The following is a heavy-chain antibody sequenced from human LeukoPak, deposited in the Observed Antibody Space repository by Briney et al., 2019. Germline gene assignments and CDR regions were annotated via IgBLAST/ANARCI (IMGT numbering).Heavy chain of an antibody. CDR3: ARDEYYGSGSYNYYYYMDV. D-gene: IGHD3-10*01. J-gene: IGHJ6*03. CDR2: INSDGSIT. CDR1: GFTFSDYW. Sequence: GGSLRLSCAASGFTFSDYWMYWVRQAPGKGLVWVSRINSDGSITSYADSVKGRFTISRDNAKNTLYLKMSSLRAEDTAVYYCARDEYYGSGSYNYYYYMDVWGKGTTVTVSS. V-gene: IGHV3-74*01.